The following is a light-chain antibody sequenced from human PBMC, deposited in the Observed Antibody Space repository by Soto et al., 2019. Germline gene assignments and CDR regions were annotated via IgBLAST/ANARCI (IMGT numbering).Light chain of an antibody. CDR3: QQYDNWPFP. CDR2: DTS. Sequence: VLTQSPATLSLSPGERATLSCRASQSVSSYLAWYQQKPGQAPRLLIYDTSNRATGVPARFSGSGSGTEFTLTISSLQSEDFAVYCCQQYDNWPFPFGGGTNLDIK. J-gene: IGKJ4*01. V-gene: IGKV3D-15*01. CDR1: QSVSSY.